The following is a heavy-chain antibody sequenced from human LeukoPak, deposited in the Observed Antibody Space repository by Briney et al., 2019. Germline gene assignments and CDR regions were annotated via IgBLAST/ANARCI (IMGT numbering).Heavy chain of an antibody. CDR3: AKVVPIAAAGTLNYFDY. CDR1: GFTFSSYA. D-gene: IGHD6-13*01. J-gene: IGHJ4*02. CDR2: ISGSGGST. V-gene: IGHV3-23*01. Sequence: GGSLRLSCAASGFTFSSYAMSWVRQAPGKGLGWVSAISGSGGSTYYADSVKGRFTISRDNSKNTLYLQMNSLRAEDTAVYYCAKVVPIAAAGTLNYFDYWGQGTLVTVSS.